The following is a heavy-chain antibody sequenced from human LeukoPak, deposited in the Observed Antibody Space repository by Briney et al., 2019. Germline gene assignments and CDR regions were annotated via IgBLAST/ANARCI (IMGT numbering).Heavy chain of an antibody. J-gene: IGHJ6*03. CDR2: INPNSGGT. CDR1: GYTFTGYY. D-gene: IGHD3-10*01. Sequence: ASVTVSFTASGYTFTGYYMHWVRQAPGQGLEWMGWINPNSGGTNYARKFQGRVTMTRDTSISTAYMELSRLRSDDTAVYYCARDGSVLLWFVELRYYYYYMDVWRKGTTVTVSS. CDR3: ARDGSVLLWFVELRYYYYYMDV. V-gene: IGHV1-2*02.